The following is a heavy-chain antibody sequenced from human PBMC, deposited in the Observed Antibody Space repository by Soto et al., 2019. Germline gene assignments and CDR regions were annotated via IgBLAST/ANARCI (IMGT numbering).Heavy chain of an antibody. CDR3: TTVVSKRPEALTVVKGVAYYYYYGMDV. CDR2: IKSKTDGGTT. J-gene: IGHJ6*02. D-gene: IGHD2-15*01. V-gene: IGHV3-15*07. CDR1: GFTFSNAW. Sequence: GGSLRLSCAASGFTFSNAWMNWVRQAPGKGLEWVGRIKSKTDGGTTDYAAPVKGRFTISRDDSKNTLYLQMNSLKTEDTAVYYCTTVVSKRPEALTVVKGVAYYYYYGMDVWGQGTTVTVSS.